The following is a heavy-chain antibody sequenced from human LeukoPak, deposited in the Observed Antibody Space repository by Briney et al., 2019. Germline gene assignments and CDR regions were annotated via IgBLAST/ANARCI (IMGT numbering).Heavy chain of an antibody. Sequence: GRSLRLSCVASGFTFSSYGMHWVRQAPGKGLEWVAVIWYDGSNKYYADSVKGRFTISRDNSKNTLYLQMNSLRAEDTAVYYCAKDGNHGYYYDSSGYQRDWGQGILVTVSS. V-gene: IGHV3-33*06. D-gene: IGHD3-22*01. CDR3: AKDGNHGYYYDSSGYQRD. CDR1: GFTFSSYG. CDR2: IWYDGSNK. J-gene: IGHJ4*02.